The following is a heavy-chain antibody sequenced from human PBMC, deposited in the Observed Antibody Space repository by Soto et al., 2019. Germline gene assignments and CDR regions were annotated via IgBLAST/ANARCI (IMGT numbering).Heavy chain of an antibody. J-gene: IGHJ5*02. CDR2: TSAYNDNT. V-gene: IGHV1-18*01. D-gene: IGHD2-2*01. CDR1: GDTFTSYG. CDR3: ARDLGYCSRTSCYRNWFDP. Sequence: ASVKVSCKASGDTFTSYGTSWVRQAPGQGLEWMGWTSAYNDNTNYAQKFQGRVTMTTDTSTSTAYMEMRSLRSDDTAVYYCARDLGYCSRTSCYRNWFDPWGQGTLVTVSS.